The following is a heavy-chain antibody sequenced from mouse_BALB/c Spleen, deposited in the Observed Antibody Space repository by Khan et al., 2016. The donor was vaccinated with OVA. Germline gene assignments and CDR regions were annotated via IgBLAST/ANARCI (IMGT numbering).Heavy chain of an antibody. Sequence: QVQLKQSGPGLVQPSQSLSITCTVSGFSLTTYGVHWVRQSPGKGLEWLGVIWSGGSTDSNAAFISRLSISKDSSKSQVFFKMNSLQVNDTAIYYCARNYDYDEGLAYWGQGTLVTVSA. J-gene: IGHJ3*01. CDR3: ARNYDYDEGLAY. CDR1: GFSLTTYG. V-gene: IGHV2-2*02. CDR2: IWSGGST. D-gene: IGHD2-4*01.